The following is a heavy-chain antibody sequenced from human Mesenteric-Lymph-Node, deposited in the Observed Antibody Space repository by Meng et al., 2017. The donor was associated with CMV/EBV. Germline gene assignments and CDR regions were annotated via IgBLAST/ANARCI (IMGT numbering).Heavy chain of an antibody. CDR2: ISAYNGNT. J-gene: IGHJ5*02. D-gene: IGHD3-22*01. CDR3: ARDLDYDSSGYYYVLGNWFDP. Sequence: ASVKVSCKASGGTFSSYAISWVRQAPGQGLEWMGWISAYNGNTNYAQKLQGRVTMTTDTSTSTAYMELRSLRSDDTAVYYCARDLDYDSSGYYYVLGNWFDPWGQGTLVTVSS. V-gene: IGHV1-18*01. CDR1: GGTFSSYA.